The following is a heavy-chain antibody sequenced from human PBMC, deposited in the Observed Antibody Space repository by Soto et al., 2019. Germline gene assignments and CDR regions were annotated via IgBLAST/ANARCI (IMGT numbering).Heavy chain of an antibody. J-gene: IGHJ2*01. CDR1: GFSFTDHA. V-gene: IGHV3-30-3*01. CDR2: VSYDGSNK. CDR3: ARGAYCGGDCLPGQVSKWHFDL. D-gene: IGHD2-21*02. Sequence: QVQLVESGGGVVQPGRSLRLSCVASGFSFTDHAMHWVRQTPGKGLEWVAVVSYDGSNKYYADSVRGRFTISRDNSKTTLYLQMNSLRPEDRAVYYCARGAYCGGDCLPGQVSKWHFDLWGRGTLVIVSS.